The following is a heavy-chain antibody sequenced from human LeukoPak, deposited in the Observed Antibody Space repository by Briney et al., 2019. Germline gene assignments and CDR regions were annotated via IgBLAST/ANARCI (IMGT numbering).Heavy chain of an antibody. CDR2: FSGSGGNT. D-gene: IGHD3-9*01. Sequence: GGSLRLSCAASGFTFSNYGMSWVRQAPGKGLGWVSAFSGSGGNTYYAASVEGRFTISRDNSRNTLFLQMNSLRAEDTAVYYCAKEERYFAWLFPPYFDYWGPGSLVTVSS. V-gene: IGHV3-23*01. J-gene: IGHJ4*02. CDR1: GFTFSNYG. CDR3: AKEERYFAWLFPPYFDY.